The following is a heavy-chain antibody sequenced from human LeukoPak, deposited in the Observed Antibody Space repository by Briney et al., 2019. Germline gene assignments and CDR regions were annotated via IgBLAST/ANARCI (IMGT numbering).Heavy chain of an antibody. Sequence: PGGSLRLSCAASGSTFRDYFMSWIRQAPGKGLEWVAYTNTAGNTIYYADSMKGRFTISRDNAKNSLYLQMNTLRAEDTAVYYCARATYDSSAVDAFDIWGQGTMVTVSP. CDR3: ARATYDSSAVDAFDI. CDR1: GSTFRDYF. V-gene: IGHV3-11*01. J-gene: IGHJ3*02. CDR2: TNTAGNTI. D-gene: IGHD3-22*01.